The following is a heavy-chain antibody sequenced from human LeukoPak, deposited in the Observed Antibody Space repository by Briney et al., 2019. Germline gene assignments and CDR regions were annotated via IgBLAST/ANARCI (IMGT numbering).Heavy chain of an antibody. CDR1: VGSISSYY. Sequence: SETLSLTCTVSVGSISSYYWSWIRQPPGKGLEWIGSIYYSGSTYYNPSLKSRVTISVDTSKNQFSLKLSSVTAADTAVYYCARLDYEEPFDYWGQGTLVTVSS. J-gene: IGHJ4*02. D-gene: IGHD4-17*01. V-gene: IGHV4-59*05. CDR2: IYYSGST. CDR3: ARLDYEEPFDY.